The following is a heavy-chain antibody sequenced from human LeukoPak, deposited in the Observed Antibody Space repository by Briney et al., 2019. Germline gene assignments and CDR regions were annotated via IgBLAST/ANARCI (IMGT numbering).Heavy chain of an antibody. CDR1: GYTFTSYG. J-gene: IGHJ4*02. CDR2: ISAYNGNT. CDR3: ARDKGVAEYYYDSSGYSDFDY. D-gene: IGHD3-22*01. V-gene: IGHV1-18*01. Sequence: GASVKVSCKASGYTFTSYGIRWVRQAPGQGLEWMGWISAYNGNTNYAQKLQGRVPMTTDTSTSTAYMELRSLRSDDTAVYYCARDKGVAEYYYDSSGYSDFDYWGQGTLVTVSS.